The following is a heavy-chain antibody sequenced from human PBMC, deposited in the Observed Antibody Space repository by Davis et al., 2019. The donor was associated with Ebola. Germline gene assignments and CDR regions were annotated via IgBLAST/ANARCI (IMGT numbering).Heavy chain of an antibody. Sequence: SETLSLTCIVSGASVSGSNYDWSWIRQPPGKGLEWIGYIYNTRTTNYNPSLKSPVTISVDTSKNQLSLKLSYVTAADTAVYFCASGYSGFKTFDYWGQGTLVTVSS. J-gene: IGHJ4*02. CDR2: IYNTRTT. CDR1: GASVSGSNYD. CDR3: ASGYSGFKTFDY. D-gene: IGHD5-12*01. V-gene: IGHV4-61*01.